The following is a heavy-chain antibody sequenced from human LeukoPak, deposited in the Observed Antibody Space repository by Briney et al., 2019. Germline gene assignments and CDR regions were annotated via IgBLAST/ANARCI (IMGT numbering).Heavy chain of an antibody. CDR2: INPSGGST. V-gene: IGHV1-46*01. J-gene: IGHJ3*02. D-gene: IGHD1-26*01. CDR3: ARGQTPSGIVGATSAFDI. Sequence: WASVKVSCKASGYTFTSYYMHWVRQAPGQGLEWMGIINPSGGSTSYAQKFQGRVTMTRDTSTSTAYMELRSLRSDDTAVYYCARGQTPSGIVGATSAFDIWGQGTMVTVSS. CDR1: GYTFTSYY.